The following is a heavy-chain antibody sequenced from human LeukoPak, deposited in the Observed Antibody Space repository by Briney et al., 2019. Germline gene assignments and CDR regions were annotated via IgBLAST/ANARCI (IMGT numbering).Heavy chain of an antibody. CDR3: AKDNRGGWSGYFDQ. D-gene: IGHD3-10*01. CDR1: GFTFNNYG. J-gene: IGHJ4*02. CDR2: IWHDGSAE. V-gene: IGHV3-33*06. Sequence: PGGSLRLSCAASGFTFNNYGMYWVRQAPGKGLGWVAVIWHDGSAEFYADSVKGRFTISRDDSKNTLYLQMNNLRADDTALYYCAKDNRGGWSGYFDQWGQGTLVTVSS.